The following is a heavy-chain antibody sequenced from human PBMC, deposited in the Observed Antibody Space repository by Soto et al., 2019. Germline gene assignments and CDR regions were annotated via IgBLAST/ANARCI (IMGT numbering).Heavy chain of an antibody. Sequence: GGSLRLSCAASGFTFSSYAMSWVRQAPGKGLEWVSAISGSGGRTYYADSVRGRFTISRDNSKNTLYLQMNSLRAEDTAVYYCAKDRGQLVIRGFFDSWGQGTLVTVSS. D-gene: IGHD6-6*01. CDR2: ISGSGGRT. CDR1: GFTFSSYA. V-gene: IGHV3-23*01. CDR3: AKDRGQLVIRGFFDS. J-gene: IGHJ4*03.